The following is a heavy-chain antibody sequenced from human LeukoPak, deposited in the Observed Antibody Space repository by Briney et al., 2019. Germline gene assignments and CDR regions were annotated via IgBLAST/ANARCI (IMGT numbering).Heavy chain of an antibody. V-gene: IGHV3-74*01. CDR3: AKDATNIVVVPAAIFDY. D-gene: IGHD2-2*01. CDR1: GFTFSSYW. CDR2: INSDGSST. J-gene: IGHJ4*02. Sequence: GGSLRLSCAASGFTFSSYWMHWVRQAPGKGLVWVSRINSDGSSTSYADSVKGRFTISRDNAKNTLYLQMNSLRAEDTAVYYCAKDATNIVVVPAAIFDYWGQGTLVTVSS.